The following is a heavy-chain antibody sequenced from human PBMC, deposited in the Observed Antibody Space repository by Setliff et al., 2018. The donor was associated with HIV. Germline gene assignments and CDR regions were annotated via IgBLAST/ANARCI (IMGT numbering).Heavy chain of an antibody. CDR1: GGSISGHY. CDR3: ARGRTGHDY. J-gene: IGHJ4*02. V-gene: IGHV4-59*11. Sequence: SETLSLTCTVSGGSISGHYWSWIRQPPGKELEWIASIHYSGTTNYNPSLKSRLTISIDTSKTQFSLKLSSLTAADTAVYYCARGRTGHDYWGQGTLVTVSS. CDR2: IHYSGTT.